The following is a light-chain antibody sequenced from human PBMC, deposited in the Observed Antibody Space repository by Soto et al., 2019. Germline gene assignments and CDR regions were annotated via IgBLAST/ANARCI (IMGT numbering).Light chain of an antibody. CDR2: DAS. V-gene: IGKV1-5*01. Sequence: DIQMTQSPSTLSASVGDRVTITCRASQSIGSWLAWYQQKPGKAPKLLIYDASSLESGVPSRFSGSGSGTEFTLTISSLQPDDFATYYCQQYNSYSHFTFGPGTKVDIK. CDR3: QQYNSYSHFT. J-gene: IGKJ3*01. CDR1: QSIGSW.